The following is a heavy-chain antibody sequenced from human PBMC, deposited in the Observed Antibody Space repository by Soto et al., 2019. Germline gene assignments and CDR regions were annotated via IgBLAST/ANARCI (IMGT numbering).Heavy chain of an antibody. CDR1: GFTFSSYW. J-gene: IGHJ4*02. V-gene: IGHV3-74*01. CDR3: ARGGPKVLIRGVSLFDY. Sequence: GGSLRLSCAASGFTFSSYWMHWVRQAPGKGLVWVSRINSDGSSTSYADSVKGRFTISRDNAKNTLYLQMNSLRAEDTAVYYCARGGPKVLIRGVSLFDYWGQGTLVTVSS. CDR2: INSDGSST. D-gene: IGHD3-10*01.